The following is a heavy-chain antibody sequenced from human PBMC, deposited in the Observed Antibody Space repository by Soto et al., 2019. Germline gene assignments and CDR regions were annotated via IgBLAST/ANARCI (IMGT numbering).Heavy chain of an antibody. CDR1: GYTFTSYA. Sequence: GASVKVSCKASGYTFTSYAMHWVRQAPGQRLEWMGWINAGNGNTKYSQKFQGRVTITRDTSASTAYMELSSLRSEDTAVYYCARDRCSSTSCYWYAFDIWGQGTMVTVSS. CDR2: INAGNGNT. CDR3: ARDRCSSTSCYWYAFDI. J-gene: IGHJ3*02. V-gene: IGHV1-3*01. D-gene: IGHD2-2*01.